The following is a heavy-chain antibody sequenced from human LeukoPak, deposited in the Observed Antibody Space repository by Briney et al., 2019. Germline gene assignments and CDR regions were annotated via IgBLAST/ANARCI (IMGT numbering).Heavy chain of an antibody. CDR2: IFPSGTT. J-gene: IGHJ4*02. CDR1: GGSFSSYY. V-gene: IGHV4-4*07. Sequence: SETLSLTCTASGGSFSSYYWSWIRQPAGEGLEWIGHIFPSGTTNYNPSLKSRVTMSVDTSKNQFSLKLSSVTAADTAVYYCAREFYSSGWHYFDYWGQGTLVTVSS. D-gene: IGHD6-19*01. CDR3: AREFYSSGWHYFDY.